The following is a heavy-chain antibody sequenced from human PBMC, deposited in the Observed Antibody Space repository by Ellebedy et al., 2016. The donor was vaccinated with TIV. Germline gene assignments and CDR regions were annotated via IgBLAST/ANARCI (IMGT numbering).Heavy chain of an antibody. D-gene: IGHD3-9*01. J-gene: IGHJ4*02. CDR3: ARIDSWQPIDD. V-gene: IGHV4-39*01. CDR1: GGSITNDGYH. Sequence: MPGGSLRLSCTVSGGSITNDGYHWGWIRQTLGRGLEWVGTIHSSGLTYYNPSLKSRVTLSADTSKNQFSLNLRTVTAADTAVYYCARIDSWQPIDDWGQGILVTISS. CDR2: IHSSGLT.